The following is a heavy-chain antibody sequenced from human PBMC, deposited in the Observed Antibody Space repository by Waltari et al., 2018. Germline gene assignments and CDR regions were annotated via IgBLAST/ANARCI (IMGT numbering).Heavy chain of an antibody. CDR2: IRWNSGSI. CDR1: GFTFDDYA. J-gene: IGHJ4*02. CDR3: AKDITGIAAAPFDY. D-gene: IGHD6-13*01. V-gene: IGHV3-9*01. Sequence: EVQLVESGGGLVQPGRSLRLSCAASGFTFDDYAMHWVRQAPGKGLEWVSGIRWNSGSIGYADSVKGRFTISRDNAKNSLYLQMNSLRAEDTALYYCAKDITGIAAAPFDYWGQGTLVTVSS.